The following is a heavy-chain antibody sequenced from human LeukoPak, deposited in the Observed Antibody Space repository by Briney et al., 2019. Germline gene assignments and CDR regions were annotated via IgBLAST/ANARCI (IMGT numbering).Heavy chain of an antibody. V-gene: IGHV3-64D*06. Sequence: PGGSLRLFCSASGFTFSDYAMHWVRHAPGKGLEFVSDITNSGGSPYYADSVKGTFTNSRHNSKNTTFLQLGGLRATDTAVYYCVKDVLRGYTAYNSAFHIWGQGTVVTVSS. CDR3: VKDVLRGYTAYNSAFHI. CDR1: GFTFSDYA. CDR2: ITNSGGSP. D-gene: IGHD5-24*01. J-gene: IGHJ3*02.